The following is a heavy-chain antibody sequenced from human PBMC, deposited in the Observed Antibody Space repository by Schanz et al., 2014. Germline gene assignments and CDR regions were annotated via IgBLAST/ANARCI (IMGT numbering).Heavy chain of an antibody. CDR3: ARKVVATIGGYYDN. V-gene: IGHV3-23*01. D-gene: IGHD5-12*01. Sequence: EVHLLESGGGLVPPGGSLRLSCAASGFTFSSYAMSWVRQAPGKGLEWVSAISGSGGSTYYADSVRGRFTISRDNAENTLFLQMNSLRAEDTAVYYCARKVVATIGGYYDNWGQGTLVIVSS. CDR2: ISGSGGST. CDR1: GFTFSSYA. J-gene: IGHJ4*02.